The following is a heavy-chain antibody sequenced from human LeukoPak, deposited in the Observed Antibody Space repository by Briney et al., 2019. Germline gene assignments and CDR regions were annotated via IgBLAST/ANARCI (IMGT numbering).Heavy chain of an antibody. D-gene: IGHD2-2*01. CDR3: AKGFSSTIPPYFDY. V-gene: IGHV3-21*04. Sequence: GGSLRLSCAASGFTFSSYSMNWVRQAPGKGLEWVSSISSSSSYIYYADSVKGRFTISRDNAKSSLYLQMNSLRTEDTAFYYCAKGFSSTIPPYFDYWGQGTLVTVSS. CDR2: ISSSSSYI. J-gene: IGHJ4*02. CDR1: GFTFSSYS.